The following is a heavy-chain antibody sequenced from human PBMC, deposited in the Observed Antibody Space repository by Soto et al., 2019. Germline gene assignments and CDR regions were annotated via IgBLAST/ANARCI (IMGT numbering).Heavy chain of an antibody. CDR1: GFSLSTSGMC. Sequence: SGPTLVNPTQTLTLTCTFSGFSLSTSGMCVSWIRQPPGKALEWLAFIVWVVVKYYSTSLKTRLTISKDTSKNQVVFTMTNMDPLDTAPYYCARITVWEGWFDPWGQGTLVTVSS. J-gene: IGHJ5*02. D-gene: IGHD1-26*01. V-gene: IGHV2-70*01. CDR2: IVWVVVK. CDR3: ARITVWEGWFDP.